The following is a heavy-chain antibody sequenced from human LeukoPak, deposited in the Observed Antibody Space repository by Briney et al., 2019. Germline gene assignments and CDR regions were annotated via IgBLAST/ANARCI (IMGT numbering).Heavy chain of an antibody. D-gene: IGHD6-13*01. V-gene: IGHV3-21*01. CDR1: GITFSSYS. CDR3: ARDFMIAAVFDY. Sequence: GGSLRLSCAASGITFSSYSMNWVRQAPGKGLEWVSSISSSSYIYYADSVKGRFTISRDNAKNSLYLQMNSLRAEDTAVYYCARDFMIAAVFDYWGQGTLVTVSS. CDR2: ISSSSYI. J-gene: IGHJ4*02.